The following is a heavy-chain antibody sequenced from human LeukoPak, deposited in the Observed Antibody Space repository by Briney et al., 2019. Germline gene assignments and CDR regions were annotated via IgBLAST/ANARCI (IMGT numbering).Heavy chain of an antibody. CDR3: AKGDGSWNFDY. CDR1: GFTFSNAW. Sequence: GGSLRLSCAASGFTFSNAWMSWVRQAPGKGLEWVSGITGSGDNTYYTDSVKGRFTISRDNSKNTLYLQMNSLRAEDTALYYCAKGDGSWNFDYWGQGTLVTVSS. D-gene: IGHD6-13*01. J-gene: IGHJ4*02. CDR2: ITGSGDNT. V-gene: IGHV3-23*01.